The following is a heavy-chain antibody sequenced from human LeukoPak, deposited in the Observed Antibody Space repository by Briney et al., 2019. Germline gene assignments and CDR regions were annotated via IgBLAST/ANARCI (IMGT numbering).Heavy chain of an antibody. J-gene: IGHJ5*02. CDR2: ISSSSSYI. D-gene: IGHD2-15*01. Sequence: GGSLRLSCAASGFTFSSYSVNWVRQAPGKGLEWVSSISSSSSYIYYADSVKGRFTISRDNAKNSLYLQMNSLRAEDTAVYYCARASGYCSGGTCYSWFDPWGQGTLVTVSS. V-gene: IGHV3-21*01. CDR3: ARASGYCSGGTCYSWFDP. CDR1: GFTFSSYS.